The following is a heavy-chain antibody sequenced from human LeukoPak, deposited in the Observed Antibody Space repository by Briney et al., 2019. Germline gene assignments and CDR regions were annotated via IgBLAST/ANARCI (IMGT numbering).Heavy chain of an antibody. CDR1: GGSFSDYY. J-gene: IGHJ4*02. Sequence: SETLSLTCAVYGGSFSDYYWSWIRQPPGKGLEWIGEINHSGSTNYNPSLKSRVTISVDTSKNQFSLKLSSVTAADTAVYYCASFHSSGSGYWGQGTLVTVSS. D-gene: IGHD6-19*01. CDR2: INHSGST. V-gene: IGHV4-34*01. CDR3: ASFHSSGSGY.